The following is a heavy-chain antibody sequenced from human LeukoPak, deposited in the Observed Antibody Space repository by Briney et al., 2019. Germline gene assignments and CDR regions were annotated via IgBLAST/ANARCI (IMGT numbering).Heavy chain of an antibody. Sequence: ASVKVSCKASGYTFTGYYMHWVRQAPGQGLEWMGWINPNSGGTNYAQKFQGRVTMTRDTSISTAYMELSRLRSDDTAVYYCARAGFGIAAAPMTYYYYMDVWDKGTTVTISS. CDR3: ARAGFGIAAAPMTYYYYMDV. CDR1: GYTFTGYY. CDR2: INPNSGGT. J-gene: IGHJ6*03. D-gene: IGHD6-13*01. V-gene: IGHV1-2*02.